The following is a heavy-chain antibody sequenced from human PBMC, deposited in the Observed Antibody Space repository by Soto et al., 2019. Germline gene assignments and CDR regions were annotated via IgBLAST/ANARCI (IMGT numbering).Heavy chain of an antibody. CDR2: ISAYNGNT. Sequence: ASVKVSCKASGYTFTSYGISWVRQAPGQGLEWMGWISAYNGNTNYAQKLQGRVTMATDTSTSTAYMELRSLRSDDTAVYYCARDRGITIFGAEPGDHWGQGTLVTVSS. CDR1: GYTFTSYG. CDR3: ARDRGITIFGAEPGDH. V-gene: IGHV1-18*01. D-gene: IGHD3-3*01. J-gene: IGHJ4*02.